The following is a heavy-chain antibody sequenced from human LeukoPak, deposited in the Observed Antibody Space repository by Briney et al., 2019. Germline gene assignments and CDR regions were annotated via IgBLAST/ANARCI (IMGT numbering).Heavy chain of an antibody. V-gene: IGHV3-74*01. CDR1: GFTFSSYW. CDR3: ARVAVHSSGYYPEYYFDY. CDR2: INTDGSST. Sequence: GGSLRLSCAASGFTFSSYWMHWVRQAPGKGLVWVSRINTDGSSTRYADSVTGRFTISRDNAKNTLYLQMNSLRAEDTAVYYCARVAVHSSGYYPEYYFDYWGQGTLVTVSS. D-gene: IGHD3-22*01. J-gene: IGHJ4*02.